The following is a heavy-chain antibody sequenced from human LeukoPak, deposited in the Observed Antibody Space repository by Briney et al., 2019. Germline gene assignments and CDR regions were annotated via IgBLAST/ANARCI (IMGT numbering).Heavy chain of an antibody. CDR3: ARDRCSSTSCYVGGHYYYYYMDV. D-gene: IGHD2-2*01. V-gene: IGHV3-7*01. Sequence: GGSLRLSCAASGFTFGSYWMSWVRQAPGKGLEWVANIKQDGSEKYYVDSVKGRFTISRDNAKNSLYLQMDSLRAEDTAVYCCARDRCSSTSCYVGGHYYYYYMDVWGKGTTVTVSS. CDR2: IKQDGSEK. CDR1: GFTFGSYW. J-gene: IGHJ6*03.